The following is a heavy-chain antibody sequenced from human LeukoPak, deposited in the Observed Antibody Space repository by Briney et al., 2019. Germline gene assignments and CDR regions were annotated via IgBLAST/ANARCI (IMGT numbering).Heavy chain of an antibody. Sequence: GASVKVSCKASGYTFTSYGISWVRQAPGQGLEWMGWISAYNGNTNYAQKLQGRVTMTTDTSMSTAYMELRSLRSDDTAVYYCARGVPTVVTMYFDYWGQGTLVTVSS. CDR1: GYTFTSYG. CDR2: ISAYNGNT. J-gene: IGHJ4*02. CDR3: ARGVPTVVTMYFDY. D-gene: IGHD4-23*01. V-gene: IGHV1-18*01.